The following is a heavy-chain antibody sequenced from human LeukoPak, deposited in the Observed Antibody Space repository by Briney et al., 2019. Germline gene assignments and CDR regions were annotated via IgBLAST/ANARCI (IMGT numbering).Heavy chain of an antibody. Sequence: SGPTLVNPTQTLTLTCTFSGFSLSTSGVGVGWIRQPPGKALEWLTLIYWNDDTRYNPSLKSRLTITKDTSKNQVVLTLTNMDPVDTATYYCAHSPYCYSTSCYYDSWGQGTLVTVSS. J-gene: IGHJ4*02. CDR3: AHSPYCYSTSCYYDS. CDR2: IYWNDDT. CDR1: GFSLSTSGVG. D-gene: IGHD2-2*01. V-gene: IGHV2-5*01.